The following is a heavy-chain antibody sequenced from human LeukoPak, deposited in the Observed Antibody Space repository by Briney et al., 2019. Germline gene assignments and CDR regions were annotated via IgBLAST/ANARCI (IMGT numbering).Heavy chain of an antibody. CDR2: IYTSGST. Sequence: SETLSLTCTVSGGSISNYYWSWIRQPAGKGLEWIGHIYTSGSTNYNPSLKSRVTMSLDTSKNQFSLKLSSVTAADTAVYYCARAFYPGYYSYMAVWGKGTTVTVSS. V-gene: IGHV4-4*07. CDR1: GGSISNYY. CDR3: ARAFYPGYYSYMAV. D-gene: IGHD3-3*02. J-gene: IGHJ6*03.